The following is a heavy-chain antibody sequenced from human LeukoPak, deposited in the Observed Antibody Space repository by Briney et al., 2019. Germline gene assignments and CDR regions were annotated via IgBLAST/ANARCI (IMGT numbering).Heavy chain of an antibody. CDR3: ARRGAGTVGFDY. J-gene: IGHJ4*02. CDR1: GGSISSYY. D-gene: IGHD6-19*01. V-gene: IGHV4-59*08. CDR2: IYYSGST. Sequence: SETLSLTCTVSGGSISSYYWSWIRQPPGKGLEWIGYIYYSGSTNYNPSLKSRVTISVDTSKNQFSLKLSSVTAADTAVYYCARRGAGTVGFDYWGQGTLVTVSS.